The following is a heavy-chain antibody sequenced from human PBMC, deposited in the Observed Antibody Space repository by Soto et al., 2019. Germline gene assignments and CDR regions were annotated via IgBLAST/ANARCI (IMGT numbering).Heavy chain of an antibody. D-gene: IGHD3-10*01. CDR3: ARRVELWLGGYYNYAMDV. CDR2: MNPNSGNT. Sequence: ASVKVFCKASGYTFTSYDINWVRQATGQGLEWMGWMNPNSGNTGYAQKFQGRVTMTRDTSISTAYMELSRLTSEDTAVYYCARRVELWLGGYYNYAMDVWGQGTTVTV. CDR1: GYTFTSYD. J-gene: IGHJ6*02. V-gene: IGHV1-8*01.